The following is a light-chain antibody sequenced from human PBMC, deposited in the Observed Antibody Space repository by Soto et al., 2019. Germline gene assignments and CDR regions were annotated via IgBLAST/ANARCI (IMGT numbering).Light chain of an antibody. CDR1: SSDIGSYNY. J-gene: IGLJ1*01. Sequence: QSALAQPASVSGSPGQSITISCTGTSSDIGSYNYVSWNQQHPGKAPKLIIYEVSDRPSGVSNRFSGSKSGNTASLTISGLQAEDEADYYCSSYTSSSTYVFGTGTKVTVL. V-gene: IGLV2-14*01. CDR2: EVS. CDR3: SSYTSSSTYV.